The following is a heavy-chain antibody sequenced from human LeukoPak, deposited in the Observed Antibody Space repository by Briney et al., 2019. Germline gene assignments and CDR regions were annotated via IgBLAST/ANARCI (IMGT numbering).Heavy chain of an antibody. CDR3: ARDLGQAAPGRVDAFDI. J-gene: IGHJ3*02. CDR1: GFTFSSYW. V-gene: IGHV3-7*01. CDR2: IKQDGSEK. Sequence: GGSLRLSCAASGFTFSSYWMNWVRQAPGMGLEWVAKIKQDGSEKYYVDSVKGRFTISRDNAKNSLYLQMNSLRAEDTAVYYCARDLGQAAPGRVDAFDIWGQGTMVTVSS. D-gene: IGHD6-25*01.